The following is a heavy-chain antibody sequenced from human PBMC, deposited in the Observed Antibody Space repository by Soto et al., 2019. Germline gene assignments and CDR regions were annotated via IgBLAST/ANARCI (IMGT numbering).Heavy chain of an antibody. Sequence: QVQLVQSGAEVKKPGASVKVSCKASGYTFSTWDIDWVRLATGQGLEWMGSMNPNSGNTEYAQKFQGRVTMTRDTSISTFYMELSSLRAEDTAIYYCARTMGVIAAAGNDYWGQGTLVTVSS. J-gene: IGHJ4*02. V-gene: IGHV1-8*01. CDR1: GYTFSTWD. CDR3: ARTMGVIAAAGNDY. D-gene: IGHD6-13*01. CDR2: MNPNSGNT.